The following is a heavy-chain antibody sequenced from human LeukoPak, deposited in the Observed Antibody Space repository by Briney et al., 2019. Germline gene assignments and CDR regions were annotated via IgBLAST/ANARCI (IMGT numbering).Heavy chain of an antibody. CDR2: IYYSGST. J-gene: IGHJ3*02. V-gene: IGHV4-59*01. D-gene: IGHD1-1*01. CDR3: ARKLDTFDI. Sequence: SETLSLICTVSGGSISSDYWSWIRQPPGKGLEWIGYIYYSGSTNYNPSLKSRVTISVDTSKNQFSLKLSSVTAADTAVYYCARKLDTFDIWGQGTMVTVSS. CDR1: GGSISSDY.